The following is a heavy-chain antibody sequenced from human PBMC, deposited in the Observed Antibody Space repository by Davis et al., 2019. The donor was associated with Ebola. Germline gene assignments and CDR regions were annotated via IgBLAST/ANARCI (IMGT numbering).Heavy chain of an antibody. CDR3: ARGPSVAGHDY. CDR2: VHHFASS. Sequence: SETLSLTCAVSGGSFNDYYWTWLRQSPAKGLEWIGEVHHFASSTYHPSLESRVSMSVDLSKSQFSLRLTSVTAADTAVYYCARGPSVAGHDYWGQGTLVTVSS. CDR1: GGSFNDYY. J-gene: IGHJ4*02. V-gene: IGHV4-34*01. D-gene: IGHD6-19*01.